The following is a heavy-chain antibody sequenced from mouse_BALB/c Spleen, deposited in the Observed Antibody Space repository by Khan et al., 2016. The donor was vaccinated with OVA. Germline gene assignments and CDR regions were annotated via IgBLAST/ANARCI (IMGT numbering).Heavy chain of an antibody. CDR1: GYTFTNYW. Sequence: QVQLQQPGAELVKSGASVKLSCQASGYTFTNYWIHWVVQRPGQGLEWIGEIYPGDGRSISNEKFKTKATLTVDYSSTTSYMQLISLTSEDSAVYSCARNAYFGNYFDYWCQGTTLTVSS. V-gene: IGHV1S81*02. CDR2: IYPGDGRS. J-gene: IGHJ2*01. D-gene: IGHD2-10*01. CDR3: ARNAYFGNYFDY.